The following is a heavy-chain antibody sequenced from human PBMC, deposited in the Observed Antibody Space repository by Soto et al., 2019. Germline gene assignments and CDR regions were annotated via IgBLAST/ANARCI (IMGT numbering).Heavy chain of an antibody. CDR3: ARDRGIVGATTSKRNNWFDP. CDR1: GGTFSSYA. Sequence: SVKVSCKASGGTFSSYAISWVRQAPGQGLEWMGGIIPVFGTANYAQKFQGRVTITADESTSTAYMELSSLRSEDTAVYYCARDRGIVGATTSKRNNWFDPWGQGTLVTVSS. CDR2: IIPVFGTA. J-gene: IGHJ5*02. D-gene: IGHD1-26*01. V-gene: IGHV1-69*13.